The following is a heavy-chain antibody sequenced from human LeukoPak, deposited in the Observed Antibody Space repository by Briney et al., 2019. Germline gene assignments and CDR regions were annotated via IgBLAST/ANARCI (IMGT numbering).Heavy chain of an antibody. CDR2: MNPKSGNT. J-gene: IGHJ4*02. CDR3: ARVTGSIDY. V-gene: IGHV1-8*01. CDR1: GYPFTSYD. D-gene: IGHD1-26*01. Sequence: ASVKVSCKASGYPFTSYDINWVRQATGQGLEWMGWMNPKSGNTGYAQKFQGRVTMTRDTSISTAYMELGNLRSEDTAVYYCARVTGSIDYWGQGTLVTVSS.